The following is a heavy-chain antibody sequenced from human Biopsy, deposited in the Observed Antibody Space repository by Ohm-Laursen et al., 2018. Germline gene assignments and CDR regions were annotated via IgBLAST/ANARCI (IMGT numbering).Heavy chain of an antibody. V-gene: IGHV4-59*01. CDR3: ARDRGYYSDRTVPGYFDL. D-gene: IGHD3-22*01. CDR2: VYYTGIT. J-gene: IGHJ2*01. CDR1: GDSISSYY. Sequence: GTLSLTCTVSGDSISSYYWGWIRQPPGKGLEWIGYVYYTGITDYNRSLQSRVTISVDTSKNHFSLRLRSVTPADTAIYYCARDRGYYSDRTVPGYFDLWGRGTLVTVSS.